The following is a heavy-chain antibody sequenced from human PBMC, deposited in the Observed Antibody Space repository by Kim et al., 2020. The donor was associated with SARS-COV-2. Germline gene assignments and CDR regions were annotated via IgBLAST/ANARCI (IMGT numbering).Heavy chain of an antibody. V-gene: IGHV1-69*13. Sequence: SVKVSCTASGGTFGSQAISWMRQVPGQGLEWMGGIIPIFGATNYAQIFQGRVTITADDSTKTAYMQLNKLTFEDTASYYCARGGYSGYDSMGLYTYGAMDVWGQGTTVIVSS. CDR1: GGTFGSQA. CDR2: IIPIFGAT. CDR3: ARGGYSGYDSMGLYTYGAMDV. J-gene: IGHJ6*01. D-gene: IGHD5-12*01.